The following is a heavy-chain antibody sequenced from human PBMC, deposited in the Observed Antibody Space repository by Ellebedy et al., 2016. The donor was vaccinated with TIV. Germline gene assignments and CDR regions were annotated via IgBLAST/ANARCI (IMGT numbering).Heavy chain of an antibody. V-gene: IGHV1-2*02. Sequence: ASVKVSCKASGYTFTGYYMHWVRQAPGQGLEWMGWINPNSGGTNYAQKFQGRVTMTRDTSIRTVNMELSRLRSDDTAVYYCASGIAVAGAPYGMDVWGQGTTVTVSS. D-gene: IGHD6-19*01. CDR1: GYTFTGYY. CDR2: INPNSGGT. CDR3: ASGIAVAGAPYGMDV. J-gene: IGHJ6*02.